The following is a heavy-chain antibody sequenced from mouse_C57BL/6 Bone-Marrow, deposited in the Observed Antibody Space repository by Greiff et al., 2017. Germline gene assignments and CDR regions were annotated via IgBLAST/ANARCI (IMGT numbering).Heavy chain of an antibody. CDR1: GYTFTSYW. D-gene: IGHD2-1*01. Sequence: QVHVKQPGAELVKPGASVTLSCKASGYTFTSYWMHWVKQRPGQGLEWIGMIHPNSGSTNYNETFKSKAPLTVDQPSRTAYIQLSSLTSEDSAVYYCATTPGYFDYWGQGTTLTVSS. CDR2: IHPNSGST. J-gene: IGHJ2*01. V-gene: IGHV1-64*01. CDR3: ATTPGYFDY.